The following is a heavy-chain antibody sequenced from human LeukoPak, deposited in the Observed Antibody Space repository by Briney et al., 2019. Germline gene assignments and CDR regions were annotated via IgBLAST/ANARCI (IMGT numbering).Heavy chain of an antibody. CDR1: GFTFSSYG. CDR2: ISYDGSNK. D-gene: IGHD5-24*01. J-gene: IGHJ4*02. V-gene: IGHV3-30*18. CDR3: AKDRRWREMATPLDY. Sequence: GRSLRLSRAASGFTFSSYGMHWVRQAPGKGLEWVAVISYDGSNKYYADSVKGRFTISRDNSKDTLYLQMNSLRAEDTAVYYCAKDRRWREMATPLDYWGQGTLVTVSS.